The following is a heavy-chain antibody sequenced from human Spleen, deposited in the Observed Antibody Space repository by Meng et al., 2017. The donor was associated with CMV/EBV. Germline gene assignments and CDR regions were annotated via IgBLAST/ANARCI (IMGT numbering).Heavy chain of an antibody. CDR2: ISSRSTYI. V-gene: IGHV3-21*01. CDR3: AGSRITIFGVVMNYFDY. D-gene: IGHD3-3*01. CDR1: EFTFSNYI. J-gene: IGHJ4*02. Sequence: GESLKISCAASEFTFSNYIMNWVRQAPGKGLEWVSSISSRSTYISYADSVKGRFTVSRDNAKNSRYLQMDSLRAEDTAVYYGAGSRITIFGVVMNYFDYWGQGTLVTVSS.